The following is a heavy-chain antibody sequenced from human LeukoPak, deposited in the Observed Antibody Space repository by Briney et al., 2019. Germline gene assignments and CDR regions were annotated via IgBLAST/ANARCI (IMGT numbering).Heavy chain of an antibody. D-gene: IGHD3-16*01. CDR1: GFTVSSNY. CDR3: ARDQGASLGFDY. Sequence: GGSLRLSCAASGFTVSSNYMSWVRQAPGKGLEWVSVIYSGGSTYYADSVKGRFTISRDNSKNTLYLQMNSLRAEDTAVYYCARDQGASLGFDYWGQGTLVTVSS. V-gene: IGHV3-53*01. J-gene: IGHJ4*02. CDR2: IYSGGST.